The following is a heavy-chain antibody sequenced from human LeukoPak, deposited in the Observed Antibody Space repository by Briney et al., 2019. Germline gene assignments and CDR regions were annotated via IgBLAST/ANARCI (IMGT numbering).Heavy chain of an antibody. D-gene: IGHD4-23*01. J-gene: IGHJ2*01. CDR1: GGSVSSCSHC. CDR3: GRCGGKRPYWYFDL. CDR2: IYFSGTS. V-gene: IGHV4-39*01. Sequence: SETLSLTCTVSGGSVSSCSHCWGWVRQPPGKGLEWIGSIYFSGTSYYNPSLTSRVTSSEDTSKNQFSLKLSSVTAADTAVYYCGRCGGKRPYWYFDLWGRGTLVTVSS.